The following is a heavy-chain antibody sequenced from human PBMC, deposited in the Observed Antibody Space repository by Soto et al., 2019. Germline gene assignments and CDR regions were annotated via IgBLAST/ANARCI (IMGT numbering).Heavy chain of an antibody. CDR3: AKGPEEALSNYGGSFDY. CDR2: ISGSGSRT. Sequence: PGGSLRLSCTISGFIFSSYAMSWVLQAPWKGLEWVSGISGSGSRTYSADSVKGRFTISRDNSKNTLYLQMSSLRADDTALYYCAKGPEEALSNYGGSFDYWGQGTLVTVSS. D-gene: IGHD3-16*01. J-gene: IGHJ4*02. V-gene: IGHV3-23*01. CDR1: GFIFSSYA.